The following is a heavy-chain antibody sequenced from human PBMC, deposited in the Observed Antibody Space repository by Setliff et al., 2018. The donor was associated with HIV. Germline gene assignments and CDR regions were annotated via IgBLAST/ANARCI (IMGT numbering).Heavy chain of an antibody. CDR1: GFSLSTTGVG. V-gene: IGHV2-5*02. CDR2: IFWDDDDK. CDR3: ASMNTVVNYYWYFDL. Sequence: SGPTLVNPTQTLTLTCTFSGFSLSTTGVGVGWIRQPPGKALEWLALIFWDDDDKRYSPSLKSRLTITRDTSKNQVVLTMTNMDPVDTATYYCASMNTVVNYYWYFDLWGRGTLVTVSS. J-gene: IGHJ2*01. D-gene: IGHD4-4*01.